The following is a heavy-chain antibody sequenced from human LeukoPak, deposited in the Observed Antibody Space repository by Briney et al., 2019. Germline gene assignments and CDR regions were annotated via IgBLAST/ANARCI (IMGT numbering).Heavy chain of an antibody. D-gene: IGHD3-22*01. CDR3: ARRESYYDSSGYPNWFDP. CDR2: IYYSGST. J-gene: IGHJ5*02. V-gene: IGHV4-39*01. CDR1: GGSISSSSYY. Sequence: SETLSLTCTVSGGSISSSSYYWGWIRQPPGKGLEWIGSIYYSGSTYYNPSLKSRVTISVDTSKNQFSLKLSSVTAADTAVYYCARRESYYDSSGYPNWFDPWGQGTLVTVSS.